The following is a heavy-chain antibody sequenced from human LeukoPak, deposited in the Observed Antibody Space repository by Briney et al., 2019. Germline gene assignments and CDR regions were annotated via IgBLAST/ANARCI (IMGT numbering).Heavy chain of an antibody. CDR1: GGSFRGYD. CDR3: ARGPIVVVPAAIPPCFDY. CDR2: INHSGST. V-gene: IGHV4-34*01. J-gene: IGHJ4*02. Sequence: SETLSLTCAVSGGSFRGYDWSWIRQPPGKGLEWIGEINHSGSTIYNPSLKRRVTTSAYTSKNQFSLKLSSVTAADAAVYYCARGPIVVVPAAIPPCFDYWGQGTLVTVSS. D-gene: IGHD2-2*02.